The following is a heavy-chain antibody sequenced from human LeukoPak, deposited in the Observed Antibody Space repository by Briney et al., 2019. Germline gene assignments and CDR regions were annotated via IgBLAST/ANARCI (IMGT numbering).Heavy chain of an antibody. CDR1: GGSISSSNYY. Sequence: PSETLSLTCTVSGGSISSSNYYWTWIRQPAGKGLEWIGRIHTTGSPSYSPSLKSRVTISVDTSTNQFSLKLTSVSAADTAVYYCARDRGITTARGVPSWFDPWGQGTLVTVPS. J-gene: IGHJ5*02. CDR2: IHTTGSP. CDR3: ARDRGITTARGVPSWFDP. D-gene: IGHD3-10*01. V-gene: IGHV4-61*02.